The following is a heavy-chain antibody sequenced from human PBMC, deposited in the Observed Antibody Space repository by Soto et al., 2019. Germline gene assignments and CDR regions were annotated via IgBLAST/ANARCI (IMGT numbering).Heavy chain of an antibody. CDR1: GYTFTSYG. Sequence: GASVKVSCKASGYTFTSYGISWVRQAPGQGLEWMGWISAYNGNTNYAQKLQGRVTMTTDTSTSTAYMELRSLRSDDTAVYYCARDGDCSGGSCYSPYYYYGMDVWGQGTTVTVSS. CDR2: ISAYNGNT. J-gene: IGHJ6*02. CDR3: ARDGDCSGGSCYSPYYYYGMDV. V-gene: IGHV1-18*01. D-gene: IGHD2-15*01.